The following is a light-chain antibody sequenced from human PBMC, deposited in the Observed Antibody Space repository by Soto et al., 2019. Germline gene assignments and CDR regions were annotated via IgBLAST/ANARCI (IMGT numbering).Light chain of an antibody. Sequence: EFVLTQSPGTLSLSPGERATLSCRASQSASSSYLAWYQQKPGQAPRLLIYGASSRATGLPDRFSGSGSGTDFTLTISRLEPEDFAVYYCQQYGSSPFTFGPGTKVDIK. CDR2: GAS. CDR1: QSASSSY. V-gene: IGKV3-20*01. J-gene: IGKJ3*01. CDR3: QQYGSSPFT.